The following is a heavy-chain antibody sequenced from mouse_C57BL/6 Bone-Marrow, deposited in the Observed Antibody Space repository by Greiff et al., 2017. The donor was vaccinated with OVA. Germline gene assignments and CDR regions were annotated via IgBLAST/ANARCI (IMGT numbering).Heavy chain of an antibody. Sequence: VQLQQSGAELVRPGASVTLSCKASGYTFTDYEMHWVKQTPVHGLEWIGAIDPETGGTAYNQKFKGTAILTADQSSSTAYMELRSLKAEDSAVYYCTRNPHYYGSSYWYFDVWGTGTTVTVSS. V-gene: IGHV1-15*01. D-gene: IGHD1-1*01. CDR1: GYTFTDYE. CDR3: TRNPHYYGSSYWYFDV. J-gene: IGHJ1*03. CDR2: IDPETGGT.